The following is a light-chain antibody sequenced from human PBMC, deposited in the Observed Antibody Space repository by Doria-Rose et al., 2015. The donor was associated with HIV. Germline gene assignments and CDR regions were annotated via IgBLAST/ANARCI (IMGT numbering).Light chain of an antibody. Sequence: EIVLTQSPGTLSLSPRERATLSCRASQSVSANYLAWYQQRPGQSPRLLIYGASSRATDTPDRFSGSGSGTDFTLTISRLEPEDFAVYYCHQYASSRTFGQGTKVEIK. CDR2: GAS. J-gene: IGKJ1*01. CDR3: HQYASSRT. V-gene: IGKV3-20*01. CDR1: QSVSANY.